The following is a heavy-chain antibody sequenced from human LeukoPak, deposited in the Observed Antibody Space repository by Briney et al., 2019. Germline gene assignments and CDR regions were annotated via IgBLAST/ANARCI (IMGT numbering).Heavy chain of an antibody. V-gene: IGHV4-39*01. CDR1: GGSISSSSYY. CDR3: ARSSPSTGRVTVTTSGQHPFFDY. D-gene: IGHD4-17*01. CDR2: IYYSGST. Sequence: MASETLSLTCTVSGGSISSSSYYWGWIRQPPGKGLEWIGSIYYSGSTYYNPSLKSRVTISVDTSKNQFSLKLSSVTAADTAVYYCARSSPSTGRVTVTTSGQHPFFDYWGQGTLVTVSS. J-gene: IGHJ4*02.